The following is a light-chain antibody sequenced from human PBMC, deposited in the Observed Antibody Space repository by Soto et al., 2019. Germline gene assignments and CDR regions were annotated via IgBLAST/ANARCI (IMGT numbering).Light chain of an antibody. J-gene: IGKJ1*01. CDR1: QSVTAGY. CDR2: GAS. Sequence: EIVLTQSPGTLSLSPGERATLSCRASQSVTAGYFAWYQQKPGQAPRLLVYGASNRATGIPGRFSGSGSGTDFTLTISRLEPEDFVVYYCQQYGTSPTFGQGTKVDIK. CDR3: QQYGTSPT. V-gene: IGKV3-20*01.